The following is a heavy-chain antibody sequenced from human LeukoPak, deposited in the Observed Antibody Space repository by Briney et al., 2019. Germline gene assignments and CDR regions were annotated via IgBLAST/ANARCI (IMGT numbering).Heavy chain of an antibody. V-gene: IGHV4-34*01. CDR1: GGSFSGYY. CDR2: INHSGST. D-gene: IGHD3-9*01. J-gene: IGHJ4*02. Sequence: SETLSLTCAVYGGSFSGYYWSWIRQPPGKGLEWIGEINHSGSTNYNPSLKSRVTISVDTSKNQFSLKLSSVTAADTAVYYCARGDYDISTLNYWGQGTLVTVSS. CDR3: ARGDYDISTLNY.